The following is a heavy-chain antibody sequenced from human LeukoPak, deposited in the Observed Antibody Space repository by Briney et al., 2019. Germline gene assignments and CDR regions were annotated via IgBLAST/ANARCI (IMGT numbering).Heavy chain of an antibody. V-gene: IGHV4-34*01. CDR1: GGSFSGYY. D-gene: IGHD2-2*01. CDR2: INHSGST. CDR3: ARVRYCSTNRCYDREFDN. J-gene: IGHJ4*02. Sequence: PSETLSLTCAVYGGSFSGYYWSWIRQPPGKGLEWIGEINHSGSTNYNPPLKSRVTVSVDTSKNQFSLKLNSVTAADTAVYYCARVRYCSTNRCYDREFDNWGQGTLVTVSS.